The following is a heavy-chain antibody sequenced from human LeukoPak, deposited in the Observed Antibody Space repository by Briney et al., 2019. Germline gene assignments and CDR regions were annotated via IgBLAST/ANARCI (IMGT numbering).Heavy chain of an antibody. CDR2: INHSGST. V-gene: IGHV4-34*01. D-gene: IGHD5-12*01. CDR1: GGSFSGYY. Sequence: PETLSLTCAVYGGSFSGYYWSWIRQPPGKGLEWIGEINHSGSTNYNPSLKSRVTISVDTSKNQFSLKLSSVTAADTAVYYCARAGGYSGYDIDYWGQGTLVTVSS. CDR3: ARAGGYSGYDIDY. J-gene: IGHJ4*02.